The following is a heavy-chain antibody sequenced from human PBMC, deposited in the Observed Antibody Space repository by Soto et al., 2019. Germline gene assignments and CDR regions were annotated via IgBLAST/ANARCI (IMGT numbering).Heavy chain of an antibody. Sequence: SETLSLTCTVSGGSISSYYWSWIRQPPGKGLEWIGYIYYSGSTNYNPSLKSRVTISVDTSKNQFPLKLSSVTAADTAVYYCASGLGYCSSTSCSPAYAFDIWGQGTMVTVSS. V-gene: IGHV4-59*01. J-gene: IGHJ3*02. CDR2: IYYSGST. D-gene: IGHD2-2*01. CDR3: ASGLGYCSSTSCSPAYAFDI. CDR1: GGSISSYY.